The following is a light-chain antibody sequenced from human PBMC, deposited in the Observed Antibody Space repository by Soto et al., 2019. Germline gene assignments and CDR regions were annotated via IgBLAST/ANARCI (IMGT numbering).Light chain of an antibody. CDR1: SGSVSTSYY. Sequence: QTVVTQEPSFSVSPGGTVTLTCGLSSGSVSTSYYPSWYQQTPGQAPRTLIYNTYTRSSGVPDRFSASILGDKAALTITGAQADDESDYYCVLYMGSGISVFGGGTK. J-gene: IGLJ2*01. V-gene: IGLV8-61*01. CDR2: NTY. CDR3: VLYMGSGISV.